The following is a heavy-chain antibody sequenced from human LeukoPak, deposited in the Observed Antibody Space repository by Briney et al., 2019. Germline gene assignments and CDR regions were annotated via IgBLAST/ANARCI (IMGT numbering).Heavy chain of an antibody. Sequence: PGGSLRLSCAPSGFTFSSYGMAWVRQAPGKGLEWVANIKQHGSEKYYVDSVKGRFTISRDNARNSLYLQMNSLRAEDTAVYYCARVSGDDLPYWYFDLWGRGTLVTVSS. CDR3: ARVSGDDLPYWYFDL. V-gene: IGHV3-7*01. CDR2: IKQHGSEK. CDR1: GFTFSSYG. D-gene: IGHD3-10*02. J-gene: IGHJ2*01.